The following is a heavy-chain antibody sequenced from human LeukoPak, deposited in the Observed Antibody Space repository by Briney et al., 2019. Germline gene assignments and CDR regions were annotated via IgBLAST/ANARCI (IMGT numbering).Heavy chain of an antibody. J-gene: IGHJ6*03. V-gene: IGHV3-30*02. CDR1: GFTFRNYG. D-gene: IGHD2-8*02. CDR3: AKDPGASVSGFHMDV. Sequence: GGSLRLSCAASGFTFRNYGMHWVRQATGRGLEWVSFIWSDGNNRFYADSVKGRFTISRDNSKSMLYLQMDTLRSEDTALYYCAKDPGASVSGFHMDVWGKGTTVIVSS. CDR2: IWSDGNNR.